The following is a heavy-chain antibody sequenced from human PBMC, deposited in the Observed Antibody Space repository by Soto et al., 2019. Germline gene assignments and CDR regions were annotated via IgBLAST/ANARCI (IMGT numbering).Heavy chain of an antibody. J-gene: IGHJ4*02. Sequence: ASVKVSCKASGGTFSSYAITWVRQAPGQGLEWMGGIIPIFGTANYAQKFQGRVTITADESTSTAYMELSSLRSEDTAVYYCAADYYDTSGYYFAYWGQGTLVTVSS. CDR3: AADYYDTSGYYFAY. CDR1: GGTFSSYA. CDR2: IIPIFGTA. V-gene: IGHV1-69*13. D-gene: IGHD3-22*01.